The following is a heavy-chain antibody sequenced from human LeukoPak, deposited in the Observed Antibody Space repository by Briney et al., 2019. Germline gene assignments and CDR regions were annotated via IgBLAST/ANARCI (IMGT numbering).Heavy chain of an antibody. Sequence: SVKVSCKASGYTFTSYYMHWVRQAPGQGLEWMGGIIPIFGTANYAQKFQGRVTITADESTSTAYMELSSLRSEDTAVYYCARDRTRRITGDYEYYFDYWGQGTLVTVSS. V-gene: IGHV1-69*13. CDR1: GYTFTSYY. CDR3: ARDRTRRITGDYEYYFDY. D-gene: IGHD1-20*01. CDR2: IIPIFGTA. J-gene: IGHJ4*02.